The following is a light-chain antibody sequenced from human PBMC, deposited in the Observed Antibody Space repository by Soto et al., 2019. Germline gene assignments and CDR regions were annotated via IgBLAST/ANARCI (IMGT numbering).Light chain of an antibody. V-gene: IGKV1-39*01. CDR3: QQSYSTPPIS. J-gene: IGKJ5*01. Sequence: DSQMTQSPDSLSVSVGERITITGRATQIISSYLNWYQQKPGNAPKLLIYAASSVESGVPSRFSSSGSGTDFTLTISSLQPEDFATYYCQQSYSTPPISSGQGTRL. CDR2: AAS. CDR1: QIISSY.